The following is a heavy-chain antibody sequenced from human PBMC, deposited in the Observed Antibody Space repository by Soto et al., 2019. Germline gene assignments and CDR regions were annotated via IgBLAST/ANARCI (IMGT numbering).Heavy chain of an antibody. Sequence: EVQLVESGGGLVKPGGSLRLSCAASGFTFSSYSMNWVRQAPGKGLEWVSSISSSSSYIYYADSVKGRFTISRDNAKNSLYLQMNSLRAENTAVYYCARGENNPTLTGGWGQGTLVTVSS. CDR3: ARGENNPTLTGG. CDR2: ISSSSSYI. CDR1: GFTFSSYS. V-gene: IGHV3-21*01. J-gene: IGHJ4*02. D-gene: IGHD1-26*01.